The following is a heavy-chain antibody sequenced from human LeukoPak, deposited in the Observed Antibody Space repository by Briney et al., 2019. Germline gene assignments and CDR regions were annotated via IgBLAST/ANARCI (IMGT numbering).Heavy chain of an antibody. V-gene: IGHV4-39*07. D-gene: IGHD1-7*01. CDR2: IYYSGST. CDR1: GGSISSSSYY. J-gene: IGHJ4*02. CDR3: ARGPGITGTTRELDY. Sequence: SETLSLTCTVSGGSISSSSYYWGWIRQPPGKGLEWIGSIYYSGSTYYNPSLKSRVTISVDTSKNQFSLKLSSVTAADTAVYYCARGPGITGTTRELDYWGQGTLVTVSS.